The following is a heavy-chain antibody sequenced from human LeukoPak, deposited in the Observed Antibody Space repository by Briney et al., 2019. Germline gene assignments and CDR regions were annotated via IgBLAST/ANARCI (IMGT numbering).Heavy chain of an antibody. V-gene: IGHV3-7*01. D-gene: IGHD1-26*01. CDR3: ARGSYGDY. CDR2: INQDGSQK. J-gene: IGHJ4*02. Sequence: GSLRLSCAASGFTFGSCWMNWVRQTPGKGLEWVANINQDGSQKFYVDSVKGRFTISRDNANNSLYLQMNSLRAEDTAVYYCARGSYGDYWGQGTLVTVSS. CDR1: GFTFGSCW.